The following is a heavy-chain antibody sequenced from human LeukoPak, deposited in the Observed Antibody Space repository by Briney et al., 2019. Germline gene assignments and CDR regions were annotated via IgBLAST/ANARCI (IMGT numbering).Heavy chain of an antibody. J-gene: IGHJ5*02. CDR2: INPNSGGT. Sequence: GASVKVSCKASGYTFTGYYMHWVRQAPGQGLEWMGWINPNSGGTNYAQKFQGRVTMIRDTSISTAYMELSRLRSDDTAVYYCAREVGYYDSSGHNWFDPWGQGTLVTVSS. V-gene: IGHV1-2*02. D-gene: IGHD3-22*01. CDR3: AREVGYYDSSGHNWFDP. CDR1: GYTFTGYY.